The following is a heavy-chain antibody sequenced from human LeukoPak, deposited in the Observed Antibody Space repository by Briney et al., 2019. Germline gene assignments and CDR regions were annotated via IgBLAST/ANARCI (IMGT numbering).Heavy chain of an antibody. V-gene: IGHV4-4*07. D-gene: IGHD1-26*01. Sequence: SETLSLTCTVSGGSISSYYWSWVRQPAGKGLEWLGRIFTSGSTNYNPSLKSRVTMSVDTSKNQFSLKLSSVTAADTAVYYCARDRDTGSSSNRYYFDYWGQGTLVTVSS. CDR3: ARDRDTGSSSNRYYFDY. J-gene: IGHJ4*02. CDR1: GGSISSYY. CDR2: IFTSGST.